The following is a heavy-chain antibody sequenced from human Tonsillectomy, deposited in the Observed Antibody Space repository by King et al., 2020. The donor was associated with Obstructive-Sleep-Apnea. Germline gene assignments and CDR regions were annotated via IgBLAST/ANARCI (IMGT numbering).Heavy chain of an antibody. D-gene: IGHD6-13*01. V-gene: IGHV4-39*07. Sequence: QLQESGPGLVKPSETLSLTCTVSGGSISSSSYYWGWIRQPPGKGLEWIGSIYHSGSTYYNPSLKSRVTISVDTSKNQFSLKWNSVTAADTAVYYCARDEQLIPYWYFDLWGRGTLVTVSS. CDR2: IYHSGST. CDR1: GGSISSSSYY. J-gene: IGHJ2*01. CDR3: ARDEQLIPYWYFDL.